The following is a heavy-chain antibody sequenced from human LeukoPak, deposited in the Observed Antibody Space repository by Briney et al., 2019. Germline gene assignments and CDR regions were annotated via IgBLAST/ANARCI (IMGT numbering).Heavy chain of an antibody. CDR3: ARSPVTMIVVGYYFDY. CDR1: GGTFIIYA. Sequence: SVKVSCKASGGTFIIYAISWVRQAPGQGLEWMGGIIPIFGTANYAQKFQGRVTITADESTSTAYMELSSLRSEDTAVYYCARSPVTMIVVGYYFDYWGQGTLVTVSS. D-gene: IGHD3-22*01. V-gene: IGHV1-69*13. CDR2: IIPIFGTA. J-gene: IGHJ4*02.